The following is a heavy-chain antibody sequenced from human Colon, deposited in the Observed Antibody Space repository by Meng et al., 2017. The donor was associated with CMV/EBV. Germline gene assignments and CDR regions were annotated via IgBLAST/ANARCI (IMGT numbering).Heavy chain of an antibody. J-gene: IGHJ4*02. D-gene: IGHD4-23*01. CDR1: GFTFDDYT. Sequence: GESLKISCAASGFTFDDYTMHWVRQAPGKGLEWVSLISWDGGSTYYADSVKGRFTISRDNAKNSLYLQMNSLRADDTAIYYCARAAVGGNEGIDYWGQGTLVTVSS. V-gene: IGHV3-43*01. CDR3: ARAAVGGNEGIDY. CDR2: ISWDGGST.